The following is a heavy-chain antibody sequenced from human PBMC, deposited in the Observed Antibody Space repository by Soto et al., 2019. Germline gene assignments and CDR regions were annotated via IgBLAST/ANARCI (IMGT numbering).Heavy chain of an antibody. J-gene: IGHJ3*02. D-gene: IGHD3-22*01. Sequence: QVQLVQSGAEVKKPGSSVKVSCKASGGTFSSYAISWVRQAPGQGLEWMGGIIPIFGTANYAQKFQGRVTITAEESTSTAYTELSSLRSEDTAVYYCARSRVTYYYDRSAFDIWGQGTMVTVSS. CDR2: IIPIFGTA. V-gene: IGHV1-69*01. CDR1: GGTFSSYA. CDR3: ARSRVTYYYDRSAFDI.